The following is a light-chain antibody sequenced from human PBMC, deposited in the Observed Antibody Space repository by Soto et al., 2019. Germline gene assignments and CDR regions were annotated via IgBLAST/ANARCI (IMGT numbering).Light chain of an antibody. Sequence: DIQMTQSPSTLSASVGDRVTITCRASQSINSLLAWYQQKPGKAPKLLIYKASSVESGVPSRFSASGSGTEFTLPISSLQPDDFATYYCQQYSTYSSSAFGGGTKVE. V-gene: IGKV1-5*03. J-gene: IGKJ4*01. CDR3: QQYSTYSSSA. CDR2: KAS. CDR1: QSINSL.